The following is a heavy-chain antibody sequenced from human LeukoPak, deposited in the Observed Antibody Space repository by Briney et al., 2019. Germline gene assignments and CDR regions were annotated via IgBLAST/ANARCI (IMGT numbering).Heavy chain of an antibody. J-gene: IGHJ6*03. Sequence: PSETLSLTCSVSVGSISNYYWSWIRQPPGKGLEWICYIYYTGSTNYNPSFKSRVTISVEKSTNHISLKMNSANAADTDLYYCARTDGNSFYTNYYMDVWGKGTTVTVSS. CDR3: ARTDGNSFYTNYYMDV. CDR1: VGSISNYY. V-gene: IGHV4-59*01. D-gene: IGHD3-16*02. CDR2: IYYTGST.